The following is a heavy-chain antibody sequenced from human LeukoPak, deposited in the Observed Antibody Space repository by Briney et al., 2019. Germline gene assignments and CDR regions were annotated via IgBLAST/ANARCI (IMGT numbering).Heavy chain of an antibody. V-gene: IGHV5-51*01. Sequence: GESLKISCKGSGYSFTSYWIGWGRQMPGKGLEWMGIIYPGDSDTRYSPSFQGQVTISADKSISTAYLQWSSLKASDTAMYYCARPQRPYNWNDGDAFDIWGQGTLVTVSS. J-gene: IGHJ3*02. CDR1: GYSFTSYW. CDR2: IYPGDSDT. CDR3: ARPQRPYNWNDGDAFDI. D-gene: IGHD1-20*01.